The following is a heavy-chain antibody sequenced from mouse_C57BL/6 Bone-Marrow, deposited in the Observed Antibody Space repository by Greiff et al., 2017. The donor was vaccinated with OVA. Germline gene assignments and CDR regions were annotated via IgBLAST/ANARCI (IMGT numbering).Heavy chain of an antibody. Sequence: VQLQQSGAELARPGASVKLSCKASGYTFTSYGISWVKQRTGQGLEWIGEIYPRSGNTYYNEKFKGKATLTADKSSSTAYMELRSLTSEDSAVYFCARKSSGPHYFDYWGQGTTLTVSS. CDR1: GYTFTSYG. J-gene: IGHJ2*01. D-gene: IGHD3-2*02. CDR2: IYPRSGNT. V-gene: IGHV1-81*01. CDR3: ARKSSGPHYFDY.